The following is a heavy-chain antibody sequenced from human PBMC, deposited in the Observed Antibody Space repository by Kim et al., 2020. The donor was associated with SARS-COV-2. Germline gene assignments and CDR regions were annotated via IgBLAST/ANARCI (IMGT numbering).Heavy chain of an antibody. CDR3: ARVARTNWNDYWFDP. V-gene: IGHV3-33*05. Sequence: GGSLRLSCAASGFTFSSYGMHWVRQAPGKGLEWVAVISYDGSNKYYADSVKGRFTISRDNSKNTLYLQMNSLRAEDTAVYYCARVARTNWNDYWFDPWGQGTLVTVSS. CDR2: ISYDGSNK. D-gene: IGHD1-1*01. CDR1: GFTFSSYG. J-gene: IGHJ5*02.